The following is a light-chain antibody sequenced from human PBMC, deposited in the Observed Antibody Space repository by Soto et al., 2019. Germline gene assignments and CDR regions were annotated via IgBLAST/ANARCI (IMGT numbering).Light chain of an antibody. CDR1: SSDIGSFIY. V-gene: IGLV2-14*01. J-gene: IGLJ3*02. CDR2: EVT. Sequence: QSALTQPASVSGSPGQSITVSCTGTSSDIGSFIYVSWYQQHPGKAPKLVIYEVTNRPSGVSNRFSGSKSGNTASLTISGLQPEDEATYYCTSYTSSTTVFAGGTKVTVL. CDR3: TSYTSSTTV.